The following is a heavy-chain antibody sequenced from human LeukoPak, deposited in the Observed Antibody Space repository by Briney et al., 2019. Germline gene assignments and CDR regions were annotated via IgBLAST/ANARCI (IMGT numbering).Heavy chain of an antibody. CDR1: GYTFTSYA. V-gene: IGHV1-3*03. Sequence: ASVKVSCKASGYTFTSYAMHWVRQAPGQRLEWMGWINAGNGNTKYSQEFQGRVTITRDTSASTAYMELSSLRSEDTAVYYCARGRGGRRLLWFGELSQKWYYYMDVWGKGTTVTISS. D-gene: IGHD3-10*01. CDR2: INAGNGNT. J-gene: IGHJ6*03. CDR3: ARGRGGRRLLWFGELSQKWYYYMDV.